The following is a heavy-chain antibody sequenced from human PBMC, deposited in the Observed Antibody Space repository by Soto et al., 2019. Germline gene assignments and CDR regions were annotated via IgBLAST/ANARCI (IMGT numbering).Heavy chain of an antibody. CDR2: INPSGGST. CDR1: GYTFTSYY. D-gene: IGHD3-3*01. V-gene: IGHV1-46*03. J-gene: IGHJ4*02. Sequence: ASVKVSCKASGYTFTSYYMHWVRQAPGQGLEWMGIINPSGGSTSYAQKFQGRVTMTRDTSTSTVYMELSSLRSEDTAVYYCARSDMGDFWSGYHNREGGSFDYWGQGTLVTVSS. CDR3: ARSDMGDFWSGYHNREGGSFDY.